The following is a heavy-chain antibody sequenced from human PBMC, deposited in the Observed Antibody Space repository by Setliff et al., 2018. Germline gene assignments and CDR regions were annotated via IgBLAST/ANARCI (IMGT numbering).Heavy chain of an antibody. Sequence: GASVKVSCKASGYTFTSYYMNWVRQAPGQGFEWMGIINSSGGSTSYPQKFQGRVTMTRDTSTSTVYMELSSLRSEDTAVYYCARDLTRPLVVVPYGMDVWGQGTTVTVSS. V-gene: IGHV1-46*01. J-gene: IGHJ6*02. D-gene: IGHD2-15*01. CDR2: INSSGGST. CDR3: ARDLTRPLVVVPYGMDV. CDR1: GYTFTSYY.